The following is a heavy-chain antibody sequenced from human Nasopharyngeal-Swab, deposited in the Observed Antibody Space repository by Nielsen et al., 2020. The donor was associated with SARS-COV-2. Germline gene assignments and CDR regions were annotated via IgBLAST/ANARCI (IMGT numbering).Heavy chain of an antibody. CDR3: AKARIAEAGSLVGLDY. J-gene: IGHJ4*02. D-gene: IGHD6-19*01. CDR1: GFTFDDYA. CDR2: INWNSGSI. Sequence: GRSLRLSCAASGFTFDDYAMHWVRQAPGKGLEWVSSINWNSGSIGYADSVKGRFTISRDNAKNSVYLQMNSLRAEDTALYYCAKARIAEAGSLVGLDYWGQGTLVTVSS. V-gene: IGHV3-9*01.